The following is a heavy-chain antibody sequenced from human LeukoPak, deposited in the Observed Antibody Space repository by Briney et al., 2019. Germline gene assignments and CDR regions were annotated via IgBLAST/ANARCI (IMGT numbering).Heavy chain of an antibody. J-gene: IGHJ4*02. CDR2: ISGGGITT. Sequence: GGSLRLSCAASGFTFSNYAMSWVRQAPGKGLEWVSTISGGGITTYYADSAKGRSTISRDNSKNTMFLQMNSLRADDTAVYYCPRQSYASGWNPFDYWGQGILVTVSS. V-gene: IGHV3-23*01. D-gene: IGHD6-19*01. CDR3: PRQSYASGWNPFDY. CDR1: GFTFSNYA.